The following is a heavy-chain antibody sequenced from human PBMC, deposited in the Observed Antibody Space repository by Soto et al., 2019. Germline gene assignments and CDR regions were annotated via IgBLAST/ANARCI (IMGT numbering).Heavy chain of an antibody. CDR1: GFTFSSYG. Sequence: GGSLRLSCAASGFTFSSYGMHWVRQAPGKGLEWVAVISYDGSNKYYADSVKGRFTISRDNSKNTLYLQMNSLRAEDTAVYYCAKTLWYYDSSGYYPDAFDIWGQGTMVTVS. CDR3: AKTLWYYDSSGYYPDAFDI. V-gene: IGHV3-30*18. J-gene: IGHJ3*02. D-gene: IGHD3-22*01. CDR2: ISYDGSNK.